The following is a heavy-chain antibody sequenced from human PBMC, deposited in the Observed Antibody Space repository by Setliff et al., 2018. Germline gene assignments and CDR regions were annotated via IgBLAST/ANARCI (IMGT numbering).Heavy chain of an antibody. CDR2: ITSSSSTI. J-gene: IGHJ6*04. CDR1: GFTFSTYS. D-gene: IGHD3-3*01. Sequence: GSLKISCAASGFTFSTYSMNWVRQAPGKGLEWVASITSSSSTIYYADSVKGRFTISRDNAQNSLYLQMNSLRAEDTAVYYCARSYNFWSGPALDVWGKGTTVTVSS. CDR3: ARSYNFWSGPALDV. V-gene: IGHV3-48*01.